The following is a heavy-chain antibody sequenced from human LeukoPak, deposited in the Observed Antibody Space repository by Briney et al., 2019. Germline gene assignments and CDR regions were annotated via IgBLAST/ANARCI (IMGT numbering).Heavy chain of an antibody. V-gene: IGHV4-31*03. J-gene: IGHJ5*01. CDR2: IYYSGNT. CDR3: ARVPSSRIEKWFDS. CDR1: GGSISSGGYS. D-gene: IGHD6-19*01. Sequence: SSQTLSLTCTVSGGSISSGGYSWNWIRQLPGKGLEWIGYIYYSGNTYYNPSLKSRITISVDTSKNQFSLRLSSVTAADTAVYYCARVPSSRIEKWFDSWGQGTLVTVSS.